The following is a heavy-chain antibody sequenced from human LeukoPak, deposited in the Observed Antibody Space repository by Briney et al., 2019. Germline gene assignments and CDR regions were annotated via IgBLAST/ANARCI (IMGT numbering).Heavy chain of an antibody. CDR1: GFTFSSYG. Sequence: GGSLRLSCAASGFTFSSYGMSWVRQAPGKGLEWVSTISGRCDSTSYADSVKGRFTISRDNSKNTLYLQMNSLRAEDTAVYYCAKDPNFYYCMDVWGKGTTVTISS. J-gene: IGHJ6*03. V-gene: IGHV3-23*01. CDR3: AKDPNFYYCMDV. CDR2: ISGRCDST.